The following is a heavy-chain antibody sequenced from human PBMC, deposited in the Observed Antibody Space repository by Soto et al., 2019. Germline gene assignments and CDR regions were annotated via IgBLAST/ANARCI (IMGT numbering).Heavy chain of an antibody. D-gene: IGHD6-13*01. J-gene: IGHJ5*02. CDR3: ARDQRSWYNWFDP. CDR1: GGSISSGGYY. CDR2: IYYSGST. Sequence: QVQLQESGPGLVKPSQTLSLTCTVSGGSISSGGYYWSWIRQHPGKGLEWIGYIYYSGSTDYNPSLKRRVTISVDTSKNQFSLKLSSVTAADTAVYYCARDQRSWYNWFDPWGQGTLVTVSS. V-gene: IGHV4-31*03.